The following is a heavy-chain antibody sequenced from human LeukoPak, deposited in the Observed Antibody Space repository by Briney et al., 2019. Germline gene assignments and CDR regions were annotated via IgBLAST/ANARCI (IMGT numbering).Heavy chain of an antibody. V-gene: IGHV3-7*01. CDR2: TNEDGTQK. Sequence: PGGSLRLSCAASGFPFSNHWMTWGRQAPGRGLEWAASTNEDGTQKYYVDSVKGRFTISRDNARNSLFRQMNDMRTEDTAVYACARHKPRVHALDYWGKGVLVTVSS. J-gene: IGHJ4*02. CDR1: GFPFSNHW. CDR3: ARHKPRVHALDY.